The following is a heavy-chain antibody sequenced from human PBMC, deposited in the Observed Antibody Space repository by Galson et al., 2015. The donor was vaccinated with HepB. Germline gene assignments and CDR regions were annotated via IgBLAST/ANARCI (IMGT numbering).Heavy chain of an antibody. V-gene: IGHV3-30*02. J-gene: IGHJ6*02. CDR3: AKPWIAVAGTYDGMDV. CDR2: IRYDGSNK. Sequence: SLRLSCAASGFTFSSYGMHWVRQAPGKGLEWVAFIRYDGSNKYYEDSVKGRFTISRDNSKNTLYLQMNSLRAEDTAVYYCAKPWIAVAGTYDGMDVWGQGTTVTVSS. D-gene: IGHD6-19*01. CDR1: GFTFSSYG.